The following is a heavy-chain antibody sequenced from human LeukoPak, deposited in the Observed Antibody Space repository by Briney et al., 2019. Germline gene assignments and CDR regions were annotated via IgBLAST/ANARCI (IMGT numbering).Heavy chain of an antibody. Sequence: GGSLRLSCAASGFTFSSYAMSWVRQAPGKGLEWVSAISGSGGSTYYADSVKGRFTIPRDNSKNTLYLQMNSLRAEDTAVYYCAKSRGSSWYSDYWGQGTLVTVSS. J-gene: IGHJ4*02. D-gene: IGHD6-13*01. CDR1: GFTFSSYA. CDR2: ISGSGGST. V-gene: IGHV3-23*01. CDR3: AKSRGSSWYSDY.